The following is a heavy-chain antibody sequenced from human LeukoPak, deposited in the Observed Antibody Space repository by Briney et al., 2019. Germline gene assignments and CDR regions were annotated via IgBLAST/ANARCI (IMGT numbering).Heavy chain of an antibody. V-gene: IGHV4-39*01. CDR3: ARRVWGYCSSTSCHVGAFDI. D-gene: IGHD2-2*01. Sequence: SETLSLTCTVSGGSISSSSYYWGWIRQPPGKGLEWIGSIYYSRSTYYNPSLKSRVTMSVDTSKNQFSLKLSSVTAADTAVYYCARRVWGYCSSTSCHVGAFDIWGQGTMVTVSS. CDR1: GGSISSSSYY. CDR2: IYYSRST. J-gene: IGHJ3*02.